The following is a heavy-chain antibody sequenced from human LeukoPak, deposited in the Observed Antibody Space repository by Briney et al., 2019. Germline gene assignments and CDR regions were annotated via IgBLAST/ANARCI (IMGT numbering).Heavy chain of an antibody. J-gene: IGHJ4*02. CDR3: ARDLDYGGNSNFDY. D-gene: IGHD4-23*01. CDR1: GFTFSIYW. V-gene: IGHV3-74*01. CDR2: IKSGGSST. Sequence: GGSLRLSCAASGFTFSIYWMHWVRQAPGKGLVWVSRIKSGGSSTRYADSVKGRFTISRDNAKNTLYLQMNSLRAEDTAVYYCARDLDYGGNSNFDYWGQGTLVTVSS.